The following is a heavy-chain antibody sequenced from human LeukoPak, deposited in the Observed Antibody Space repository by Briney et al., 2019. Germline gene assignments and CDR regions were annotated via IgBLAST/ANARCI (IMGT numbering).Heavy chain of an antibody. Sequence: GASVKVSCKASGYTFTSYYMHWVRQAPGQGPEWMGIINPRGGSTDYAQKFQGRVTITADESTSTAYMELSSLRSEDTAVYYCARGPFSVTMIVVPPPGFDIWGQGTMVTVSS. CDR2: INPRGGST. J-gene: IGHJ3*02. D-gene: IGHD3-22*01. CDR1: GYTFTSYY. V-gene: IGHV1-46*01. CDR3: ARGPFSVTMIVVPPPGFDI.